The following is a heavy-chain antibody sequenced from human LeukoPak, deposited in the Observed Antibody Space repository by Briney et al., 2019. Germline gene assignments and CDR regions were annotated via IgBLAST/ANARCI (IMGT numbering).Heavy chain of an antibody. Sequence: ASVKVSCKASGYTFISYYMHWVRQAPGQGLEWMGIINPSGGSTSYAQKFQGRVTMTRDMSTSTVYMELSSLRSEDTAVYYCARGYCSSTSCPPYYYYYMDVWGKGTTVTVSS. D-gene: IGHD2-2*01. CDR3: ARGYCSSTSCPPYYYYYMDV. CDR2: INPSGGST. V-gene: IGHV1-46*01. J-gene: IGHJ6*03. CDR1: GYTFISYY.